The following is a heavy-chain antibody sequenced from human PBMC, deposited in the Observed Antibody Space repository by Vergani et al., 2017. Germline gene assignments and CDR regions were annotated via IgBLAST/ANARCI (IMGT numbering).Heavy chain of an antibody. CDR1: GFTLSNYD. D-gene: IGHD3-16*01. CDR2: IQFDGSNQ. V-gene: IGHV3-30*02. Sequence: QVQLVESGGGVVQRGGSLRLSCATSGFTLSNYDMQWIRQGPGKGLEFVAFIQFDGSNQYYADSVKGRFPLSRDFSKNTLYLQMNSLRTVDTATYYCAKHFRGWGIDYWGQGTQVIVSS. CDR3: AKHFRGWGIDY. J-gene: IGHJ4*02.